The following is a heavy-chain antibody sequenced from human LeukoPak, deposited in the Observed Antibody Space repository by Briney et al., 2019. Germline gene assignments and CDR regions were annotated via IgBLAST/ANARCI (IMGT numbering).Heavy chain of an antibody. Sequence: ASVKVSCKASGYTFTGYYMHWVRQAPGQGLEWMGWINPNSGGTNYAQKFQGRVTMTRDTSINTAYMEVSRLRSDDTAIYYCARDLDGYNSRDFDYWGQGTLVTVSS. V-gene: IGHV1-2*02. D-gene: IGHD5-24*01. CDR1: GYTFTGYY. CDR2: INPNSGGT. CDR3: ARDLDGYNSRDFDY. J-gene: IGHJ4*02.